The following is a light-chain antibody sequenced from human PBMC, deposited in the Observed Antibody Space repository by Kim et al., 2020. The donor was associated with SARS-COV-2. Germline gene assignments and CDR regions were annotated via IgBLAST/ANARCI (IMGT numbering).Light chain of an antibody. Sequence: NFMLTQPHSVSESPGKTVIISCTRSSGNIASDYVQWYQQRPGSAPTTVIYEDNQRPSGVPDRFSGSIDSSSNSASLTISGLKTEDEADYYCQSYDSSNHRVFGGGTQLTVL. CDR1: SGNIASDY. V-gene: IGLV6-57*04. CDR3: QSYDSSNHRV. J-gene: IGLJ3*02. CDR2: EDN.